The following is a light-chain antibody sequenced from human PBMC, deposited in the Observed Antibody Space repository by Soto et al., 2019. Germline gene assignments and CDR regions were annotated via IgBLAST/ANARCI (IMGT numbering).Light chain of an antibody. CDR1: QSVSSSY. V-gene: IGKV3-20*01. J-gene: IGKJ4*01. CDR2: GAS. Sequence: EIVLTQSPGPLSLSPGERATLSCRASQSVSSSYLAWYQQKRGQAPRLLIYGASNRATGIPDRFSGSGSGADFTLTINRLEPEDFAVYYCQQFETFGGGTKVDIK. CDR3: QQFET.